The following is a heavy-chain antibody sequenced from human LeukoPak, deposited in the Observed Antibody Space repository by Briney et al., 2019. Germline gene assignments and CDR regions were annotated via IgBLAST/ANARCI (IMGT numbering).Heavy chain of an antibody. CDR3: ARDPRYSSGWYVEAPLYYFDY. CDR2: INPNSGGT. V-gene: IGHV1-2*02. D-gene: IGHD6-19*01. J-gene: IGHJ4*02. Sequence: GASVKVSCKASGYTFTSYYMHWVRQAPGQGLEWMGWINPNSGGTNYAQKFQGRVTMTRDTSISTAYMELSRLRSDDTAVYYCARDPRYSSGWYVEAPLYYFDYWGQGTLVTVSS. CDR1: GYTFTSYY.